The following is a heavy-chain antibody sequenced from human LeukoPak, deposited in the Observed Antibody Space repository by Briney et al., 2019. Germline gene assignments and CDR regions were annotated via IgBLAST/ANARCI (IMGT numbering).Heavy chain of an antibody. Sequence: GGSLRLSCAASGFTFSDYYMSWIRQAPGKGLEWVSYISSSGSTIYYADSVKGRFTISRDNAKNSLYLQMSSLRAEDTAVYYCAKIYGDYARYFDYWGQGTLVTVSS. CDR2: ISSSGSTI. D-gene: IGHD4-17*01. CDR3: AKIYGDYARYFDY. J-gene: IGHJ4*02. V-gene: IGHV3-11*04. CDR1: GFTFSDYY.